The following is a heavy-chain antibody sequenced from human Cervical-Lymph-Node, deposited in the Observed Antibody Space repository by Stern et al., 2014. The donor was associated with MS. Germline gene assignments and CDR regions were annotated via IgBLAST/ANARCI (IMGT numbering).Heavy chain of an antibody. CDR1: GESFSGYY. CDR3: VRQLLGYYYGLFNY. D-gene: IGHD5-18*01. CDR2: IDHSEPA. J-gene: IGHJ4*02. V-gene: IGHV4-34*01. Sequence: QVQLQQWGAGLLKPSETLSLTCAAYGESFSGYYWSWIRQPPGKGLEWIRAIDHSEPANYNPSLKVRVTISIDTSKSQFSLKLSSVTAADTAVYYCVRQLLGYYYGLFNYWGQGTQVTVSS.